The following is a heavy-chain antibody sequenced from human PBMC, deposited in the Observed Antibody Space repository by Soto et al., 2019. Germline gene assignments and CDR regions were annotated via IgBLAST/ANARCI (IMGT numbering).Heavy chain of an antibody. CDR3: AGPGGIAAAGSFFDY. CDR1: GFTFSSYA. J-gene: IGHJ4*02. D-gene: IGHD6-13*01. CDR2: ISYDGSNK. V-gene: IGHV3-30-3*01. Sequence: QVQLVESGGGVVQPGRSLRLSCAASGFTFSSYAMHWVRQAPGKGLEWVAVISYDGSNKYYADSVKGRFTISRDNSKNTLYLQMNSLRGEDTAVYYCAGPGGIAAAGSFFDYWGQGTLVTVSS.